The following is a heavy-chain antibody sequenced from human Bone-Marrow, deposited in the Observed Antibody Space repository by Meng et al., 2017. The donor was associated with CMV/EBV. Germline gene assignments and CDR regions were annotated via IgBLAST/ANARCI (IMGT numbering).Heavy chain of an antibody. V-gene: IGHV4-61*01. D-gene: IGHD1-26*01. CDR3: ARAAPFSGSYWVDY. CDR2: VYFVGTT. J-gene: IGHJ4*02. Sequence: GSLRLSCNVSGGPVISNSYYWTWLRQPPGKPLEWIGYVYFVGTTKYNPSLSSRVTISVDTSKNQFSLKLSSVTAADTAVYYCARAAPFSGSYWVDYWGQGTLVTFSS. CDR1: GGPVISNSYY.